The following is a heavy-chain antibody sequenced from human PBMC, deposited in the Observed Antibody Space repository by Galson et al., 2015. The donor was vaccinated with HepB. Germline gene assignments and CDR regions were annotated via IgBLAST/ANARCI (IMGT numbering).Heavy chain of an antibody. CDR1: GGTFSSYA. D-gene: IGHD2-15*01. J-gene: IGHJ4*02. Sequence: SVKVSCKASGGTFSSYAISWVRQAPGQGLEWMGGIIPIFGTANYAQKFQGRVTITADESTSTAYMELSSLRSEDTAVYYCASRYCSGGSCYLYYFDYWGRGTLVTVSS. CDR2: IIPIFGTA. V-gene: IGHV1-69*13. CDR3: ASRYCSGGSCYLYYFDY.